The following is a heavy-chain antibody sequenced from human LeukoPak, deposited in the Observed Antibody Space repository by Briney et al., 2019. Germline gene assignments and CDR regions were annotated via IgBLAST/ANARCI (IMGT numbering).Heavy chain of an antibody. Sequence: PGGSLRLSCAASGFNFRSYAMSWVRQAPGKGLEWVSAISGGGDIIYYADSVKGRLTISRDNSKNTLYLQMNSLRAEDTAVYYCAKREGPYYSAYWGQGTLVTVSS. D-gene: IGHD5-24*01. V-gene: IGHV3-23*01. J-gene: IGHJ4*02. CDR3: AKREGPYYSAY. CDR1: GFNFRSYA. CDR2: ISGGGDII.